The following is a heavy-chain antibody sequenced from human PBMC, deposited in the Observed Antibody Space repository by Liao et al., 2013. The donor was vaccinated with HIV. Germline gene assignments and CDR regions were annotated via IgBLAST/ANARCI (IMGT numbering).Heavy chain of an antibody. CDR3: ARVWGRSSMDH. V-gene: IGHV4-30-2*06. CDR2: INPSGST. D-gene: IGHD6-6*01. J-gene: IGHJ4*02. CDR1: GGSINTGGYS. Sequence: QLQLQESGSGLVKPSQTLSLTCAVSGGSINTGGYSWTWIRQSPGKGLEWIGEINPSGSTNYNPSLKSRVTMSVDRSKNLFSLKLSSVTAADTAVYYCARVWGRSSMDHWGQGTLVTVSS.